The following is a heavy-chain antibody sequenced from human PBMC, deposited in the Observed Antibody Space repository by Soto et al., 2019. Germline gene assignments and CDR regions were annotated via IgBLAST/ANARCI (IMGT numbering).Heavy chain of an antibody. D-gene: IGHD6-13*01. CDR2: ISAYNGNT. CDR1: GYTFTSYG. CDR3: ARDGVAATKDYYYYGMDV. Sequence: ASVKVSCKASGYTFTSYGISWVRQAPGQGLEWMGWISAYNGNTNYAQKLQGRVTMTTDTSTSTAYMELRSLRSDDTAVYYCARDGVAATKDYYYYGMDVWGQGTTVTVSS. V-gene: IGHV1-18*01. J-gene: IGHJ6*02.